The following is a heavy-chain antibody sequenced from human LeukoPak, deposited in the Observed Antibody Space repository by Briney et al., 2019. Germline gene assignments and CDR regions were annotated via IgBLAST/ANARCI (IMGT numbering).Heavy chain of an antibody. CDR1: GGTFSSYA. CDR3: ARATGGYDILTGYEALDY. J-gene: IGHJ4*02. D-gene: IGHD3-9*01. Sequence: SVKVSCTASGGTFSSYAISWVRQAPGQGLEWMGGIIPIFGTANYAQKFQGRVTITADESTSTAYMELSSLRSEDTAVYYCARATGGYDILTGYEALDYWGQGTLVTVSS. CDR2: IIPIFGTA. V-gene: IGHV1-69*13.